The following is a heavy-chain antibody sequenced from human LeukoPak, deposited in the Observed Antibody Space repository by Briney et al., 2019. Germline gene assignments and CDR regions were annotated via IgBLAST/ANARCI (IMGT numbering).Heavy chain of an antibody. CDR2: IYPGDSDT. Sequence: GESLKISCKASGYSFTSYWIGWVRQMPGKGLEWMGIIYPGDSDTRYSPSFQGQVTISADKSISTAYLQWSSLKASDTAMYYCARRVSTLDYDFWSGSMDVWGKGTTVTVSS. CDR1: GYSFTSYW. J-gene: IGHJ6*03. CDR3: ARRVSTLDYDFWSGSMDV. V-gene: IGHV5-51*01. D-gene: IGHD3-3*01.